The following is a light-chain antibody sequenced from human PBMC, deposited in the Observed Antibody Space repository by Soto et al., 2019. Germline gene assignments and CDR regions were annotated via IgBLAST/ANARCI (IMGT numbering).Light chain of an antibody. CDR2: GES. Sequence: EIVLTQSPGTLSLSPGERATLSCRASQSVSSSYLSWYQQKPGQAPRLLIDGESSRATGIPDRVSGSGSGTDFTLTISRLEPEDFSVYYCQQYGSSPPWSFGQGPKVEIK. J-gene: IGKJ1*01. V-gene: IGKV3-20*01. CDR1: QSVSSSY. CDR3: QQYGSSPPWS.